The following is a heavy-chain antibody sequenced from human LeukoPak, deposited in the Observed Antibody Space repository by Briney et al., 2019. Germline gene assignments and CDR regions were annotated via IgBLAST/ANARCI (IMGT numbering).Heavy chain of an antibody. V-gene: IGHV3-7*01. CDR2: INQDGSEK. CDR3: ARGRLQVDY. D-gene: IGHD2-21*02. CDR1: GFTFSSLW. Sequence: GGSLRLSCVASGFTFSSLWMSWVRQAPGKGVEWVANINQDGSEKYYVDSVKGRFTISRDNAKKSLYLKMNSLRADDTAVYYCARGRLQVDYWGQGTLVTVSS. J-gene: IGHJ4*02.